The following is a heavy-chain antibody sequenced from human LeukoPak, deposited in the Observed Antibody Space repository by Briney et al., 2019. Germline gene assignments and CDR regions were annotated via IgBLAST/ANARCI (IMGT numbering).Heavy chain of an antibody. CDR2: IYSGGST. J-gene: IGHJ6*02. V-gene: IGHV3-66*02. CDR3: ARDPDYYGMDV. CDR1: GFTVSSNY. Sequence: GGSLRLSCAASGFTVSSNYMSWVRQAPGKGLEWVSVIYSGGSTYYADSVKVRFTISRDNSKNTLYLQMNSLRAEDTAVYYCARDPDYYGMDVWGQGTTVTVSS.